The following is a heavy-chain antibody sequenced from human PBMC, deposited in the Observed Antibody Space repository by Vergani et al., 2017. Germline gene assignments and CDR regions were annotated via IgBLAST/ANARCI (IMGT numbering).Heavy chain of an antibody. CDR2: ISTSGST. CDR1: GGSISSSSYY. V-gene: IGHV4-61*02. J-gene: IGHJ3*02. D-gene: IGHD7-27*01. Sequence: QLQLQESGPGLVKPSETLSLTCTVSGGSISSSSYYWGWIRQPAGEGLEWIGRISTSGSTNYNPSLKGRVTISVDTSKNQFALNLSSVTAADTAVYYCARNWGVDAFDIWGQGTMVTVSS. CDR3: ARNWGVDAFDI.